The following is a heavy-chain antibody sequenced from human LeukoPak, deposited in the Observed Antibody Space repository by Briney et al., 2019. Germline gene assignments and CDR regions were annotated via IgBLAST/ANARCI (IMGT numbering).Heavy chain of an antibody. CDR1: GYRFSSYW. Sequence: PGESLKISCQGSGYRFSSYWIAWVRQMPGKGLEWMGIIYPGDSDTRYSPSFQGQVTISADKSVSTAYLQWSSLKASGTAMYYCARDDAFDIWGQGTMVTVSS. CDR3: ARDDAFDI. CDR2: IYPGDSDT. J-gene: IGHJ3*02. V-gene: IGHV5-51*01.